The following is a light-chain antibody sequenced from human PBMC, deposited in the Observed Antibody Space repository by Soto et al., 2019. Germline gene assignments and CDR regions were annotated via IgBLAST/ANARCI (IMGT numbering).Light chain of an antibody. CDR1: DRVGAS. CDR3: QQYNKWPGT. CDR2: GAS. J-gene: IGKJ2*01. V-gene: IGKV3-15*01. Sequence: EIVMTQSPATLSVSPGEGATLSCRASDRVGASIVWYQQKPGQAPRLLIYGASTRSPGIPARFSGSGFGTEFTLTMSSLQSEEFAVYFCQQYNKWPGTFGPGTKLEIK.